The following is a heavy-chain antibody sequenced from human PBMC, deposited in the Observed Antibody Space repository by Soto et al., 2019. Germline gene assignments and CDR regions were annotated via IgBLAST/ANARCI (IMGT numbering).Heavy chain of an antibody. CDR1: GFTFSDAW. Sequence: LRLSCAASGFTFSDAWMSWVRQAPGKGLEWVGRIKSKTDGGATDYGAPVKGRFTISRDDSKNTLYLQMNSLKIEDTAVYYCTTVLTVTNYYWGQGTLVTVSS. D-gene: IGHD4-17*01. J-gene: IGHJ4*02. V-gene: IGHV3-15*01. CDR2: IKSKTDGGAT. CDR3: TTVLTVTNYY.